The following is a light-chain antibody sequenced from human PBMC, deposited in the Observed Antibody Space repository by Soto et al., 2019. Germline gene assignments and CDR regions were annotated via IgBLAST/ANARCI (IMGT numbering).Light chain of an antibody. J-gene: IGKJ1*01. Sequence: EIVLTQSPATLSLSPGERATLSCRASQSVSSYSAWYQQKPGQAPRLLIYDASNRATGIPARFSGSGSGTDFTLTISSLEPEDFAVYYCQQRSNWQGTFGQGTKVEIK. CDR2: DAS. CDR1: QSVSSY. V-gene: IGKV3-11*01. CDR3: QQRSNWQGT.